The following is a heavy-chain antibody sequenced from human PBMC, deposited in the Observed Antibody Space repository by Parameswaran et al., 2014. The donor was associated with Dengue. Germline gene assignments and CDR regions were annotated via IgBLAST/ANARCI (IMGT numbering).Heavy chain of an antibody. J-gene: IGHJ4*02. CDR3: ARSGELIHY. D-gene: IGHD3-10*01. V-gene: IGHV4-34*01. Sequence: ASETLSLTCAVYGGSFSGYYWSWIRQPPGKGLEWIGEINHSGSTNYNPSLKSRVTISVDTSKNQFSLKLSSVTAADTAVYYCARSGELIHYWGQGTLVTVSS. CDR2: INHSGST. CDR1: GGSFSGYY.